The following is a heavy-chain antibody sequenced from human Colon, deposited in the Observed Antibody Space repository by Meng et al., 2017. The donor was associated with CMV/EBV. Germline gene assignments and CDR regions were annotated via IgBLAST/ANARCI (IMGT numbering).Heavy chain of an antibody. J-gene: IGHJ4*02. CDR2: ITSSSDYI. D-gene: IGHD6-6*01. V-gene: IGHV3-21*02. Sequence: EVQLVESGGGLVKPGGSXXPSCAASGFTFSSYTMNWVRQAPGKGLEWVSSITSSSDYIHYSDSVKGRFTTSRDNAENSLYLQMHSLRAEDTAVYYCARDSYSTSSHFDYWGQGTLVTVSS. CDR3: ARDSYSTSSHFDY. CDR1: GFTFSSYT.